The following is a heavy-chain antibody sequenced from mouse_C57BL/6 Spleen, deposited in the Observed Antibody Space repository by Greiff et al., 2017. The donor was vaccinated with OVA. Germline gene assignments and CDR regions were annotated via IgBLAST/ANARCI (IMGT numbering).Heavy chain of an antibody. CDR3: ARKSSLYYFDY. CDR1: GFTFSSYA. D-gene: IGHD1-3*01. CDR2: ISDGGSYT. Sequence: EVKVVESGGGLVKPGGSLKLSCAASGFTFSSYAMSWVRQTPEKRLEWVATISDGGSYTYYPDNVKGRFTISRDNAKNNLYLQMSQLKSEYTAMYYCARKSSLYYFDYWGQGTTLTVSS. V-gene: IGHV5-4*03. J-gene: IGHJ2*01.